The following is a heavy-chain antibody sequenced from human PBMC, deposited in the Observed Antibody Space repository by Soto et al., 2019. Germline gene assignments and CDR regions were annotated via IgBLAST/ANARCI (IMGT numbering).Heavy chain of an antibody. D-gene: IGHD6-19*01. J-gene: IGHJ6*02. CDR2: MNPNSGNT. V-gene: IGHV1-8*01. Sequence: QVQLVQSGAEVKKPGASVKVSCKASGYTFTSYDINWVRQATGQGLEWMGWMNPNSGNTGYAQKFQGRVTMTRNTSISTAYMELSSLRSEDTAVYYCARGAVAGTNYYYYGMDVWGQGTTVTVSS. CDR3: ARGAVAGTNYYYYGMDV. CDR1: GYTFTSYD.